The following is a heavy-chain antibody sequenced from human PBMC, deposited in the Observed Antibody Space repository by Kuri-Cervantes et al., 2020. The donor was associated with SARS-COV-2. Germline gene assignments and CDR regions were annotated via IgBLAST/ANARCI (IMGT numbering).Heavy chain of an antibody. V-gene: IGHV4-59*12. D-gene: IGHD1-26*01. CDR1: GGSISSYY. Sequence: GSLRLSCTVSGGSISSYYWSWIRQPPGKGLEWIGYIYYSGSANYNPSLKSRVTMSVDTSKSQFSLNLTSVTAADTAVYYCARVGARGLDFWGQGTLVTVSS. CDR2: IYYSGSA. J-gene: IGHJ4*02. CDR3: ARVGARGLDF.